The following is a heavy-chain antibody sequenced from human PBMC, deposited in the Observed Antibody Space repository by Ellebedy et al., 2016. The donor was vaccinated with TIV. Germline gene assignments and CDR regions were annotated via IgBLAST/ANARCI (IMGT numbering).Heavy chain of an antibody. J-gene: IGHJ5*02. D-gene: IGHD3-10*01. V-gene: IGHV4-39*07. CDR1: GGSISSSSYY. CDR3: ARDRLPGDNWFDP. CDR2: IYYSGST. Sequence: GSLRLSXTVSGGSISSSSYYWGWIRQPPGKGLEWIGSIYYSGSTYYNPSLKSRVTISVDTSKNQFSLKLSSVTAADTAVYYCARDRLPGDNWFDPWGQGTLVTVSS.